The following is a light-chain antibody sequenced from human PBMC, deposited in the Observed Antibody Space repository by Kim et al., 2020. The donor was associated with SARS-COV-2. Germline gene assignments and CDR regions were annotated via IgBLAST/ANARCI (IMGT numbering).Light chain of an antibody. Sequence: DIQMTQSPSSLSASVGDRVTITCRASQSISSYLNWYQQKPGKAPKLLIYAASSLQSGVPSRFSGSGSGTDFTLTISSLQPEDFATYYCQQSYSIPLTFGQGTPLEI. CDR1: QSISSY. V-gene: IGKV1-39*01. J-gene: IGKJ5*01. CDR3: QQSYSIPLT. CDR2: AAS.